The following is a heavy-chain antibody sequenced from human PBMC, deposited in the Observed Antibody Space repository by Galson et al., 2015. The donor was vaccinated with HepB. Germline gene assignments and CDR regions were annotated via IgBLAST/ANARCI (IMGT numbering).Heavy chain of an antibody. CDR3: VRGYSSGLYGDY. D-gene: IGHD6-19*01. CDR2: IFYTGST. J-gene: IGHJ4*02. Sequence: TLSLTCAVSGGSISSGGYYWTWIRQPPGKGLEWIGHIFYTGSTYYNPSLKGRVTISVDTSKNQFSLNLNSVTAADTAVYYCVRGYSSGLYGDYWGQGTLVTVSS. V-gene: IGHV4-30-4*01. CDR1: GGSISSGGYY.